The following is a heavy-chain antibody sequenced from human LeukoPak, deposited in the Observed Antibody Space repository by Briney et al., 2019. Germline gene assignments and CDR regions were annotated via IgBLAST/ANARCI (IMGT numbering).Heavy chain of an antibody. CDR3: ASQYWVPAAFYYAFDV. CDR1: GDTFSNYA. Sequence: GASVKVSCKASGDTFSNYAISWVRQAPGQGLEWMGAVIPVFGTTNYAQKFQGRVTITADTYTTTSYMELSSLTSEDTATYYCASQYWVPAAFYYAFDVWGKGTTVTVSS. V-gene: IGHV1-69*06. J-gene: IGHJ6*04. D-gene: IGHD2-2*01. CDR2: VIPVFGTT.